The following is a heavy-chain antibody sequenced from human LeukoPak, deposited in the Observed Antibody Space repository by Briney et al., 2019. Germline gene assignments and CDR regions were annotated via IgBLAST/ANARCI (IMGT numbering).Heavy chain of an antibody. J-gene: IGHJ4*02. Sequence: PGGSLRLSCATSGFTFSSYWMSWVRQAPGKGLEWVSVIYSGGSTYYADSVKGRFTISRDNSKNTLYLQMNSLRAEDTAVYYCARDPSEDYGGFDYWGQGTLVTVSS. V-gene: IGHV3-53*01. CDR1: GFTFSSYW. D-gene: IGHD4-23*01. CDR3: ARDPSEDYGGFDY. CDR2: IYSGGST.